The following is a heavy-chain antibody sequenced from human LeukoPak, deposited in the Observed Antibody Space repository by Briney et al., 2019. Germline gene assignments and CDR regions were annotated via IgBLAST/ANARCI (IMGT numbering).Heavy chain of an antibody. CDR3: ASPRRGSGYYRFDY. D-gene: IGHD3-3*01. J-gene: IGHJ4*02. CDR1: GFTVSSNY. CDR2: IYSGGST. Sequence: GGSLRLSCAASGFTVSSNYMSWVRQAPGKGLEWVSVIYSGGSTYYADSVKGRFTISRDNSKNTLYLQMNSLRAEDTAVYYCASPRRGSGYYRFDYWGQGTLVTVSS. V-gene: IGHV3-66*01.